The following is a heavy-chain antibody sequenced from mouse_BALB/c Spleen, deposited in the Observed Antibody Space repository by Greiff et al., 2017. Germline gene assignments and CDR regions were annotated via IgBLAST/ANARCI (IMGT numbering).Heavy chain of an antibody. Sequence: EVKLQESGGGLVQPGGSLKLSCAASGFTFSSYTMSWVRQTPEKRLEWVAYISNGGGSTYYPDTVKGRFTISRDNAKNTLYLQMSSLKSEDTAMYYCASHRYDLYYYAMDYWGQGTSVTVSS. V-gene: IGHV5-12-2*01. CDR1: GFTFSSYT. D-gene: IGHD2-14*01. CDR3: ASHRYDLYYYAMDY. J-gene: IGHJ4*01. CDR2: ISNGGGST.